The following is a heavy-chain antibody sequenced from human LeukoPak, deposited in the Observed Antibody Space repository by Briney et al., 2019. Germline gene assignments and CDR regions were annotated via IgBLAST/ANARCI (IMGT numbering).Heavy chain of an antibody. V-gene: IGHV4-39*01. CDR3: AGDYGSGSYRFDH. Sequence: SETLSLTCTVSGGSTSSSSYCGGWIRQPPGKGLEWIGSICYSGSTFYNPSLKSRVTLSVDTSKNQFSLKLSSVTAADTAVYYCAGDYGSGSYRFDHWGQGTLVTVSS. CDR1: GGSTSSSSYC. CDR2: ICYSGST. J-gene: IGHJ4*02. D-gene: IGHD3-10*01.